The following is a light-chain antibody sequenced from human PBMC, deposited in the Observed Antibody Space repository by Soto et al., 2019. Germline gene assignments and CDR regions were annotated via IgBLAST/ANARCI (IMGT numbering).Light chain of an antibody. CDR1: QNIRNF. Sequence: DMQMTQSPPSLSASVGDRVTITCRASQNIRNFLNWYQQKPGKAPNLLIFAASSLKSAAPSRFRVSRRVTDFTPAISSLQPVDVATAYGQESYSRPPCTFGRGTKVEIK. V-gene: IGKV1-39*01. J-gene: IGKJ1*01. CDR2: AAS. CDR3: QESYSRPPCT.